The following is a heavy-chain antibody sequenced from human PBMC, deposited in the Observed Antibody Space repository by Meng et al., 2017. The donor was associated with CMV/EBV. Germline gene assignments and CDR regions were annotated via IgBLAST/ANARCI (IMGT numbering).Heavy chain of an antibody. CDR3: ARYPFGSHVYDSSGYGMDV. Sequence: GESLKISCAASGFTFSSYSMNSVRQAPGKGLEWVSSISSSSSYIYYADSVKGRFTISRDNAKNSLYLQMNSLRAEDTAVYYCARYPFGSHVYDSSGYGMDVWGQGTTVTVSS. CDR2: ISSSSSYI. D-gene: IGHD3-22*01. CDR1: GFTFSSYS. J-gene: IGHJ6*02. V-gene: IGHV3-21*01.